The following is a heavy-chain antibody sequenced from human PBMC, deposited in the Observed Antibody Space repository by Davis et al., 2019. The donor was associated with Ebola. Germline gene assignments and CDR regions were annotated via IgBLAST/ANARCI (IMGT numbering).Heavy chain of an antibody. CDR1: GYSTGSGYY. J-gene: IGHJ6*01. V-gene: IGHV4-38-2*02. D-gene: IGHD2-2*01. CDR2: IYHGGST. Sequence: MPSETLSLTCTVSGYSTGSGYYWGWIRQPPGKGLEWIGSIYHGGSTYYNPSLKSRGTMSVDMSKNPFPLKLSSVTAADTAVYYCARDGGTIVLVPAAIPNYYYYYAMDVWGHGTTVTVSS. CDR3: ARDGGTIVLVPAAIPNYYYYYAMDV.